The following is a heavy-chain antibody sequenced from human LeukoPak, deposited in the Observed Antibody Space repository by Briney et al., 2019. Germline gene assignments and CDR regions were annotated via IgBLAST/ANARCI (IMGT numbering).Heavy chain of an antibody. V-gene: IGHV1-69*05. J-gene: IGHJ4*02. D-gene: IGHD5-24*01. CDR1: GGTFSSYA. CDR3: ARSRDGYNYLDY. Sequence: SVKVSCKASGGTFSSYAISWVRQAPGQGLEWMGGIIPIFGAANYAQKFQGRVTITTDESTSTAYMELSSLRSEDTAVYYCARSRDGYNYLDYWGQGTLVTVSS. CDR2: IIPIFGAA.